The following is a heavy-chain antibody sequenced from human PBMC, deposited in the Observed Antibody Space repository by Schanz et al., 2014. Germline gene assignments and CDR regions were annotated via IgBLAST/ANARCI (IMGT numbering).Heavy chain of an antibody. CDR2: LTGSGGGT. CDR1: GFTFSTYA. V-gene: IGHV3-23*04. Sequence: VQLVDSGGGLVKPGGSLRLSCVASGFTFSTYAMSWVRQAPGKGPEWVSSLTGSGGGTYYADSVRGRFAISRDNSKNALYLEMNSLRAEDTAVYYCAKAGSGWSTAGYYYWGQGTLVAVSS. CDR3: AKAGSGWSTAGYYY. D-gene: IGHD6-19*01. J-gene: IGHJ4*02.